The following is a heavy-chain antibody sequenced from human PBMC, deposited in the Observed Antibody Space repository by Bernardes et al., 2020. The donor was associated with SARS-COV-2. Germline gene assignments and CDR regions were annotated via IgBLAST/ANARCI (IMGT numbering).Heavy chain of an antibody. V-gene: IGHV3-33*01. CDR1: GFTFSSYG. CDR2: IWYDGSNK. CDR3: AREGIVEDYGMDV. Sequence: GGSLRLSCAASGFTFSSYGMHWVRQAPGKGLEWVAVIWYDGSNKYYADSVKGRFTISRDNSKNTLYLQMNSLRAEDTAVYYCAREGIVEDYGMDVWGQGTTVTVSS. D-gene: IGHD1-26*01. J-gene: IGHJ6*02.